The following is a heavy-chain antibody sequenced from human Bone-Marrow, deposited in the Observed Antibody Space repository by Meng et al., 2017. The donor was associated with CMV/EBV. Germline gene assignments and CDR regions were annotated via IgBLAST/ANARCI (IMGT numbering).Heavy chain of an antibody. V-gene: IGHV3-30*02. CDR1: GFTFSSYG. D-gene: IGHD1-1*01. Sequence: GGLRRLSGAASGFTFSSYGMHWVRQAPGKGLEWVAFIRYDGSNKYYADSVKGRFTISRDNSKNTLYLQMNSLTTEDTAVYYCAREVPRPGFFDYWGQGTLVTVSS. CDR2: IRYDGSNK. J-gene: IGHJ4*02. CDR3: AREVPRPGFFDY.